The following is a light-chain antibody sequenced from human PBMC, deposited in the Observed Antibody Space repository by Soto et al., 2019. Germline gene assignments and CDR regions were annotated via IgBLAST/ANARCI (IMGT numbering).Light chain of an antibody. V-gene: IGLV2-14*01. CDR3: SSYTTRSTLV. CDR2: EVS. CDR1: NSDVGGYKY. Sequence: QSVLTQPASVSGSPGQSITISCTGTNSDVGGYKYVSWYQQHPGKAPKLIIYEVSNRPSGISNRFSGSKSGSTASLTISGLRAEDEGDYYCSSYTTRSTLVFGGGTKLTVL. J-gene: IGLJ2*01.